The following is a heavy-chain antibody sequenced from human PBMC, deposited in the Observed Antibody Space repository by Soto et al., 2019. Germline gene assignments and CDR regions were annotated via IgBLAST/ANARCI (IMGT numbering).Heavy chain of an antibody. CDR2: IWYDGSNK. CDR3: ARAWGNYYYGMDV. Sequence: QVQLVESGGGVVQPGRSLRLSCAASGFTFSSDGMHWVRQAPGKGLEWVAVIWYDGSNKYYADSVKGRFTISRDNSKNTRYLQMNSLRAEDTAMYYCARAWGNYYYGMDVWGQGTTVTVSS. D-gene: IGHD3-16*01. J-gene: IGHJ6*02. V-gene: IGHV3-33*01. CDR1: GFTFSSDG.